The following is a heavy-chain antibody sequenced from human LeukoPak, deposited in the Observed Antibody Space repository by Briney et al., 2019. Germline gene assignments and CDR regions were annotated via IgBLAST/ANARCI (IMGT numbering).Heavy chain of an antibody. CDR1: GYTFPNYW. CDR2: IYPGDSDT. J-gene: IGHJ5*02. Sequence: GESLKISCKGSGYTFPNYWIGWVRQMPGKGLEWMGIIYPGDSDTRYSPSFQGQVTISADKSISTAYLQWNSLKASDTAMYYCARLPNWNEGFDPWGQGTLVTVSS. V-gene: IGHV5-51*01. D-gene: IGHD1-1*01. CDR3: ARLPNWNEGFDP.